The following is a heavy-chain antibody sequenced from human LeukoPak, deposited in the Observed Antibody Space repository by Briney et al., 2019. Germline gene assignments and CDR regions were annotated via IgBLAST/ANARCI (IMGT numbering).Heavy chain of an antibody. V-gene: IGHV3-23*01. D-gene: IGHD1-26*01. CDR3: AKRSVSGSYFFDY. CDR1: GFTFSNYA. J-gene: IGHJ4*02. Sequence: GGSLRLSCLASGFTFSNYAMGWVRQAPGKGLEWVSSISASGVNTLHADSVKGRFTISRDKSKNTMYLQMNSLRAEDTAVYYCAKRSVSGSYFFDYWGQGALVTVSS. CDR2: ISASGVNT.